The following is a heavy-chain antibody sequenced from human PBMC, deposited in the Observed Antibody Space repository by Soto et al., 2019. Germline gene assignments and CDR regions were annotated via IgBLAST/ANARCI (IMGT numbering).Heavy chain of an antibody. Sequence: GGSLRLSCTASGFTFGDYAMSWFRQAPGKGLEWVGFIRSKAYGGTTEYAASVKGRFTISRDDSKSIAYLQMNSLKTEDTAVYYCTRDGTTPGHYYYYGMDVWGQGTTVTVSS. CDR2: IRSKAYGGTT. D-gene: IGHD1-7*01. V-gene: IGHV3-49*03. CDR1: GFTFGDYA. J-gene: IGHJ6*02. CDR3: TRDGTTPGHYYYYGMDV.